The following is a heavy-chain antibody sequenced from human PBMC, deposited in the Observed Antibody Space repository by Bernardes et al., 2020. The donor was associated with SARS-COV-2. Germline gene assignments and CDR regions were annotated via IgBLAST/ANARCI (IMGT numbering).Heavy chain of an antibody. CDR1: GFTFSSYA. Sequence: GRSLRVCCAASGFTFSSYAMHWVRQAPGKGLEWVAIISYDGNNNYYADSVKGRFTISRDNSKNTLYLQMNGLRPEDTAVFYCAKDHRALRAFDVWGQGTTVTVSS. J-gene: IGHJ3*01. CDR3: AKDHRALRAFDV. V-gene: IGHV3-30*18. CDR2: ISYDGNNN.